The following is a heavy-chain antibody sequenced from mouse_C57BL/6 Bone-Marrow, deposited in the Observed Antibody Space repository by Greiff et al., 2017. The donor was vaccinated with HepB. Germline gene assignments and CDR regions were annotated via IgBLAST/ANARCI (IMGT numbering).Heavy chain of an antibody. CDR2: INPGSGGT. CDR1: GYAFTNYL. D-gene: IGHD4-1*01. CDR3: ARERETDYFDY. J-gene: IGHJ2*01. V-gene: IGHV1-54*01. Sequence: VKLQESGAELVRPGTSVKVSCKASGYAFTNYLIEWVKQRPGQGLEWIGVINPGSGGTNYNEKFKGKATLTADKSSSTAYMQLSSLTSEDSAVYFCARERETDYFDYWGQGTTLTVSS.